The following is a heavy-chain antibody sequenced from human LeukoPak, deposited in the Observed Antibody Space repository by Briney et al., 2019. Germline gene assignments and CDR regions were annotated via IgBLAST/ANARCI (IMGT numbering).Heavy chain of an antibody. CDR1: GDSIRSSSYY. V-gene: IGHV4-39*01. Sequence: PSETLSLTCTVSGDSIRSSSYYWGWIRRPPGKGLEWIVSIYYSGSTHYNPSLKSRVTISVDTSKKQLSLKLSSVTAADTAMYYCARNSTYYYDRSTYSYFDDWGQGTLVTVSS. CDR3: ARNSTYYYDRSTYSYFDD. J-gene: IGHJ4*02. CDR2: IYYSGST. D-gene: IGHD3-22*01.